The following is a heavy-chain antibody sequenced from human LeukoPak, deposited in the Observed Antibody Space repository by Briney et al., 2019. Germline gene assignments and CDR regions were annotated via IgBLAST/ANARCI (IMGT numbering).Heavy chain of an antibody. CDR2: IYSDGST. J-gene: IGHJ4*02. Sequence: PGGSLRLSCAASAPSVSSNYISWVRQAPGKGLEWVSVIYSDGSTKYADSVKARFTISRDNSKNTVYLQMNSLRVEDTSLYYCARATLDNWGQGTLVTVSS. CDR3: ARATLDN. V-gene: IGHV3-53*01. CDR1: APSVSSNY.